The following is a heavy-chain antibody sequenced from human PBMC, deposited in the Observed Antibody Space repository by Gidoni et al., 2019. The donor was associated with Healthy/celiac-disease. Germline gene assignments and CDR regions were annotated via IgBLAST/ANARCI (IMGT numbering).Heavy chain of an antibody. CDR2: IYTSGST. J-gene: IGHJ3*02. Sequence: QVQLQESGPGLVKPSQTLSLTCTVSGGSISSGSYCWTWIRQPAGKGLEWIGRIYTSGSTNYNPSLKSRVTISVDTSKNQFSLKLSSVTAADTAVYYCARDRGYDFWSERKNDAFDIWGQGTMVTVSS. CDR3: ARDRGYDFWSERKNDAFDI. V-gene: IGHV4-61*02. CDR1: GGSISSGSYC. D-gene: IGHD3-3*01.